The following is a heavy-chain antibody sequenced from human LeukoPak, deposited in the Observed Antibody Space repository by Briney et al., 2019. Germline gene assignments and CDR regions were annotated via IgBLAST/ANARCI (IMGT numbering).Heavy chain of an antibody. J-gene: IGHJ4*02. Sequence: PGGSLRLSCAAAGFTIRSYSMSWVRQDPGKGLEWFSAIIGSGGPTYYADSVKGRYAVSRDNSKNTLYLQMNSLRVEDTAVYYCARGSAYYYDGSGDYSLTSPLDYWGQGTLVTVSS. CDR2: IIGSGGPT. CDR3: ARGSAYYYDGSGDYSLTSPLDY. D-gene: IGHD3-22*01. V-gene: IGHV3-23*01. CDR1: GFTIRSYS.